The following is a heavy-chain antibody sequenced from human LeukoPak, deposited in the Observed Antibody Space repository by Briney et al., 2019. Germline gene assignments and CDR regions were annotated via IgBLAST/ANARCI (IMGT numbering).Heavy chain of an antibody. CDR1: GGSISNYY. CDR3: ARDLGLDSSGRGFGWFDP. Sequence: SETLSLTCTVSGGSISNYYWNWIRQPPGKGLEWIGSIYYSGSTYYNPSLKSRVTISVDTSKNQFSLKLSSVTAADTAVYYCARDLGLDSSGRGFGWFDPWGQGTLVTVSS. D-gene: IGHD3-22*01. J-gene: IGHJ5*02. CDR2: IYYSGST. V-gene: IGHV4-59*12.